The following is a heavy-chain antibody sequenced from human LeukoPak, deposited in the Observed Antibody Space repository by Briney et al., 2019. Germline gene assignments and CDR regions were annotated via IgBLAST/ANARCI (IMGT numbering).Heavy chain of an antibody. CDR1: GYTFTSYG. D-gene: IGHD4-23*01. CDR3: AIAPGYGGNSDFDY. Sequence: ASVKVSCKASGYTFTSYGISWVRQAPGQGLEWMGWISAYNGNTNYAQKLQGRVTMTTDTSTSTAYMELRSLRSDDTAVYYCAIAPGYGGNSDFDYWGQGTLVTVSS. J-gene: IGHJ4*02. V-gene: IGHV1-18*01. CDR2: ISAYNGNT.